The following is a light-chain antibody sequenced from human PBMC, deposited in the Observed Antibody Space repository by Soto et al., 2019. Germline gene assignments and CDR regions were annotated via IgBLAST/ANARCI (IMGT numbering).Light chain of an antibody. CDR2: DAS. Sequence: DVQMTQSPSTLSASIGERITISCRANQSISNFLAWYQQKPGKAPKLLIYDASTLESGVPSRFRGSGSGTEFTLTISSLQPDDFATYYCQQSYSTPQTFGQGTKVDIK. CDR3: QQSYSTPQT. J-gene: IGKJ1*01. CDR1: QSISNF. V-gene: IGKV1-5*01.